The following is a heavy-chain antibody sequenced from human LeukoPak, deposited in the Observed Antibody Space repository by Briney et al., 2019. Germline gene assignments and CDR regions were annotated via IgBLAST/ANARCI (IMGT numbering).Heavy chain of an antibody. D-gene: IGHD4-17*01. V-gene: IGHV4-31*03. CDR1: GGSDNSGGYY. CDR2: IYYSGRT. Sequence: SETLSLTCTVSGGSDNSGGYYWTWIRQHPGKGLEWLGYIYYSGRTYYNPSLKSRITISLDTSKNQFSLNLTSVSAADTAFYFCARSSDYGDYDWGQGTLITVSS. CDR3: ARSSDYGDYD. J-gene: IGHJ4*02.